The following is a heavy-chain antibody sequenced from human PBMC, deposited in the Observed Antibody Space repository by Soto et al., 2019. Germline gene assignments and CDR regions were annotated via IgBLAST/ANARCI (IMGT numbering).Heavy chain of an antibody. V-gene: IGHV1-69*12. CDR2: IIPIFGTA. Sequence: QVQLVQSGAEVKKPGSSVKVSCKASGGTFSSYAISWVRQAPGQGLEWMGGIIPIFGTANYAQKLQGRVTITADESTSTAYMEIGSLESEDTAVYYCAREGGGYDTLYYYYGMDVWGQGTTVTVSS. CDR3: AREGGGYDTLYYYYGMDV. J-gene: IGHJ6*02. D-gene: IGHD5-12*01. CDR1: GGTFSSYA.